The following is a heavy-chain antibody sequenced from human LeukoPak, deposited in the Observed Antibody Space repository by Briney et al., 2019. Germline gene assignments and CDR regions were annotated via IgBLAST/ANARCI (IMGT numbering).Heavy chain of an antibody. CDR2: IYYSWDA. Sequence: SETLSLTCTVSGGSISSTSYYWGWIRQPPGKGLEWIGSIYYSWDAYYNPSLKSRVTISVDTSKNQFSLKLSSVTAADTAVYYCASEGFGGKNWFDPWGQGTLVTVSS. CDR1: GGSISSTSYY. V-gene: IGHV4-39*07. CDR3: ASEGFGGKNWFDP. D-gene: IGHD3-10*01. J-gene: IGHJ5*02.